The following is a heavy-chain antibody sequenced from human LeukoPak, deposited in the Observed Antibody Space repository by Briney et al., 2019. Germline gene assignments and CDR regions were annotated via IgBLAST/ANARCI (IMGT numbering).Heavy chain of an antibody. D-gene: IGHD5-24*01. CDR3: AKDISEEMATLTLDY. V-gene: IGHV3-9*03. Sequence: SLRLSCAASGFIFSSYGMHWVRQAPGKGLEWVSGISWNSGSIGYADSVKGRFTISRDNAKNSLYLQMNSLRAEDMALYYCAKDISEEMATLTLDYWGQGTLVTVSS. J-gene: IGHJ4*02. CDR2: ISWNSGSI. CDR1: GFIFSSYG.